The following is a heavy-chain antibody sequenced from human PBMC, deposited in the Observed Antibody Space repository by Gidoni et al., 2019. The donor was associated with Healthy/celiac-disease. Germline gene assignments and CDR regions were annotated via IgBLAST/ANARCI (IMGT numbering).Heavy chain of an antibody. D-gene: IGHD3-22*01. CDR1: GYTFSSYR. CDR3: ARDTDSSGYYSYYYYYGMDV. J-gene: IGHJ6*02. Sequence: VQLVESGGGLVKPGGSRRRSWADSGYTFSSYRMNWVRQAPGKGLEWVSSISSSSSYIYDADSVKGRFTISRDNAKNSLYLQMNSLRAEATAVYYCARDTDSSGYYSYYYYYGMDVWGQVTTVTVFS. V-gene: IGHV3-21*01. CDR2: ISSSSSYI.